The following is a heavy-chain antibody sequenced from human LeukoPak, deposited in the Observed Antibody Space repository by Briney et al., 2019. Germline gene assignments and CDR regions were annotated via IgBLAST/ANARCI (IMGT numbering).Heavy chain of an antibody. CDR3: ARDGGYSYGYTFDY. Sequence: GGSLRLSCAASGFIFSNYWMNWVRQAPGKGREWVANIKQDGSEKYYVDSVKGRFTISRDNATNSLYLQMNSLRAEDTAVYYCARDGGYSYGYTFDYWGQGTLVTVSS. CDR2: IKQDGSEK. J-gene: IGHJ4*02. V-gene: IGHV3-7*01. CDR1: GFIFSNYW. D-gene: IGHD5-18*01.